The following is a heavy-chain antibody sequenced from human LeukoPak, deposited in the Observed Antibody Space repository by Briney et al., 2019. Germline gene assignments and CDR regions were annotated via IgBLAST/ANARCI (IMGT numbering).Heavy chain of an antibody. Sequence: GGSLRLSCAASGFTFSSYAMHWVRQAPGKGLDWAAVISSDGNTQYYADSVKGRFTISRDNSNNTLYLQMNSLTAEDTALYYCASGRRAATGAGYYFDYWGQGTLVTVSS. CDR1: GFTFSSYA. J-gene: IGHJ4*02. D-gene: IGHD6-13*01. CDR3: ASGRRAATGAGYYFDY. V-gene: IGHV3-30-3*01. CDR2: ISSDGNTQ.